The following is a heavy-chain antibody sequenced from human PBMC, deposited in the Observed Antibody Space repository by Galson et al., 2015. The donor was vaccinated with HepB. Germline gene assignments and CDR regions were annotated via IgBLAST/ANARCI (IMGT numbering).Heavy chain of an antibody. V-gene: IGHV3-23*01. J-gene: IGHJ4*02. CDR3: AKDTGFGGEDY. CDR1: GFTFYVYT. Sequence: SLRLSCAASGFTFYVYTMHWVRQTPGKGLEWVSAVRGSGTGTFYADSVRGRFTISRDDSTNTVTLQLNNLRVEDTAIYYCAKDTGFGGEDYWGQGILVTVSS. CDR2: VRGSGTGT. D-gene: IGHD3-16*01.